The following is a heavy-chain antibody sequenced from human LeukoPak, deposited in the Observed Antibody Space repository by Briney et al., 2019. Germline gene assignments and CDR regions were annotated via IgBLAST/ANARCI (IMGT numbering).Heavy chain of an antibody. J-gene: IGHJ5*02. Sequence: PGGSLRLSCAASGFTFSSYSMNWVRQAPGKGLEWVSSISSSSSYIYYADSVKGRFTISRDNAKNSLYQQMNSLRAEDTAVYYCAGGYYYDSSGTERLNWFDPWGQGTLVTVSS. D-gene: IGHD3-22*01. CDR2: ISSSSSYI. CDR1: GFTFSSYS. V-gene: IGHV3-21*01. CDR3: AGGYYYDSSGTERLNWFDP.